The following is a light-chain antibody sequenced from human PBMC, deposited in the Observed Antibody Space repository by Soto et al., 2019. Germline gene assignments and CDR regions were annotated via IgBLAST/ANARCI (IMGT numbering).Light chain of an antibody. V-gene: IGKV3-11*01. J-gene: IGKJ4*01. Sequence: EIVLTQSPVTLSLSPGERATLSCRASQSINNYLAWYQQKPGQPPRLLIYDASNRATAIPVRFSGSGSGTDFTLTISSLEPEDSAVYSCQYRGIWPPGDTVGGGPKVEIK. CDR1: QSINNY. CDR2: DAS. CDR3: QYRGIWPPGDT.